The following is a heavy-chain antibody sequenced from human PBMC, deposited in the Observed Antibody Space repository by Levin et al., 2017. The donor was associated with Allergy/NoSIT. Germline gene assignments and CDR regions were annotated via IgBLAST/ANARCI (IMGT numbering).Heavy chain of an antibody. CDR2: IGAGDGT. Sequence: PGGSLRLSCAASGFTISTYDMSWVRQAPGKGLEWVSAIGAGDGTTTADSVKGRFTISRDKSRNTLYLQMNSLRAEDTAVYYCAKVLRSWYFDVWGRGTLVTVSS. CDR1: GFTISTYD. J-gene: IGHJ2*01. V-gene: IGHV3-23*01. D-gene: IGHD3-10*01. CDR3: AKVLRSWYFDV.